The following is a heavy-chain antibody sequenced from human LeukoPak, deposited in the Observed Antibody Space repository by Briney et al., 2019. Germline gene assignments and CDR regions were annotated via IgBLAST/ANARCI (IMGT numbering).Heavy chain of an antibody. D-gene: IGHD3-3*01. CDR2: ISSSSSYI. CDR3: ARGLGGYYDFWSGYLGPFDI. J-gene: IGHJ3*02. CDR1: GFTFSSYS. Sequence: GGSLRLSCAASGFTFSSYSMNWVRQAPGKGLEWVSSISSSSSYIYYADSVKGRFTISRDNAKNSLCLQMNSLRAEDTAVYYCARGLGGYYDFWSGYLGPFDIWGQGTMVTVSS. V-gene: IGHV3-21*01.